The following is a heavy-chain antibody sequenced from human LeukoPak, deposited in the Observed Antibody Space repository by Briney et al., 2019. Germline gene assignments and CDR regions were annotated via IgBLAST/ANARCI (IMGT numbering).Heavy chain of an antibody. CDR2: ISSSSSYI. CDR1: GLTFSSYS. V-gene: IGHV3-21*01. Sequence: GGSLRLSCAASGLTFSSYSMNWVRQAPGKGLEWVSSISSSSSYIYYADSVKGRFTISRDNAKNSLYLQMNSLRAEDTAVYYCASVTTSSWYYFDYWGQGTLVTVSS. J-gene: IGHJ4*02. CDR3: ASVTTSSWYYFDY. D-gene: IGHD6-13*01.